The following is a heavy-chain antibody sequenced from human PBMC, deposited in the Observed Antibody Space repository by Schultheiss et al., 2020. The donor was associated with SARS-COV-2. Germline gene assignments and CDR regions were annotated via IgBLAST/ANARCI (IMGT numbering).Heavy chain of an antibody. D-gene: IGHD3-22*01. V-gene: IGHV3-30*18. CDR2: ISYDGSNK. CDR3: AKGGYYDSSGYYH. CDR1: GFTFSSYW. J-gene: IGHJ5*02. Sequence: GGSLRLSCAASGFTFSSYWMSWVRQAPGKGLEWVAVISYDGSNKYYADSVKGRFTISRDNSKNTLYLQMNSLRAEDTAVYYCAKGGYYDSSGYYHWGQGTLVTVSS.